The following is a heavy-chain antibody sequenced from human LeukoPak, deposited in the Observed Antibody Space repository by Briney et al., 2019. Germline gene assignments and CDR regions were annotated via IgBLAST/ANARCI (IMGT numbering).Heavy chain of an antibody. Sequence: PGGSLRLSRAASEFSVGSNYMTWVRQRPGKGLERIGSIYYSGSTYYNPSLKSRVTISLDTSKNQFSLKPSSVTAADTAVYYWAEEAAGSDYYYMDVWGKGTTVTVSS. V-gene: IGHV4-39*07. CDR3: AEEAAGSDYYYMDV. CDR1: EFSVGSNY. D-gene: IGHD6-13*01. J-gene: IGHJ6*03. CDR2: IYYSGST.